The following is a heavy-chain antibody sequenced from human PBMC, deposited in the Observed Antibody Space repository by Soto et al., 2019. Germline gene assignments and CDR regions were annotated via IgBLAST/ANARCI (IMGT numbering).Heavy chain of an antibody. Sequence: SETLSLTCTVSGDSISSGDYYWSWIRQPPGKGLEWIGCIYYSGNTYYNPSLKSRFSISVDTSKNQFSLKLSSVTAADTAVYYCARAFKRYSSPPGPLEYWGLGTPVTVSS. CDR1: GDSISSGDYY. D-gene: IGHD6-13*01. CDR3: ARAFKRYSSPPGPLEY. V-gene: IGHV4-30-4*01. CDR2: IYYSGNT. J-gene: IGHJ4*02.